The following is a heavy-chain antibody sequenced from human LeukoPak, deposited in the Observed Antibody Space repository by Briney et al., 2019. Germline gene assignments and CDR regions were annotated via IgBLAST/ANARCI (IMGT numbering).Heavy chain of an antibody. V-gene: IGHV3-74*01. CDR2: INSDGTST. J-gene: IGHJ5*02. Sequence: GGSLRLSCAASGFTFRSFWMHWGRQAPGKGLRWVSRINSDGTSTTYADAVKGRFTISSDNAKNTVYLQMNSLRAEDTAVYYCARTLGVPSAFDPWGQGTLVTVSS. D-gene: IGHD2-2*01. CDR3: ARTLGVPSAFDP. CDR1: GFTFRSFW.